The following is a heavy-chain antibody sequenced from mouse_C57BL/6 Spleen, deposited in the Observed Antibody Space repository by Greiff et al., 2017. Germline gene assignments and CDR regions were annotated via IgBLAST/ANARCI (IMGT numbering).Heavy chain of an antibody. CDR1: GFTFSDYG. J-gene: IGHJ2*01. CDR3: ARWGYYRYCDY. Sequence: EVKLMESGGGLVKPGGSLKLSCAASGFTFSDYGMHWVRQAPEKGLEWVAYISSGSSTIYYADTVKGRFTISRDNAKNTLFLQMTSLRSEDTAMYYCARWGYYRYCDYWGQGTTLTVSS. V-gene: IGHV5-17*01. CDR2: ISSGSSTI. D-gene: IGHD2-3*01.